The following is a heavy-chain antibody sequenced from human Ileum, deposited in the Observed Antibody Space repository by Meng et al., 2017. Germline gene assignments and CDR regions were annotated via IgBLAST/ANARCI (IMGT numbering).Heavy chain of an antibody. V-gene: IGHV6-1*01. D-gene: IGHD2-21*01. J-gene: IGHJ3*02. CDR3: ANGFGYSFDI. CDR1: GDSVSSNRAA. Sequence: SQTLSLTCPISGDSVSSNRAAWNWIRQSPSRGLEWLGRTYYRSQWYSDYAPSVKSRISIDPDTSKNQVSLHLNFVTPEDTAVYYCANGFGYSFDIWGQGTKVTVSS. CDR2: TYYRSQWYS.